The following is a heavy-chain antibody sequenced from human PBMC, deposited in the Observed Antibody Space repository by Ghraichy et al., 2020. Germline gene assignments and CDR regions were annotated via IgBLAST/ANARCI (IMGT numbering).Heavy chain of an antibody. V-gene: IGHV4-59*01. Sequence: SETLSLTCTVSGGSISSYYWSWIRQPPGKGLEWIGYIYYSGSTNYNPSLKSRVTISVDTSKNQFSLKLSSVTAADTAVYYCARVTHCGGDCYPLYYYYYMDVWGKGTTVTVSS. J-gene: IGHJ6*03. CDR1: GGSISSYY. CDR2: IYYSGST. CDR3: ARVTHCGGDCYPLYYYYYMDV. D-gene: IGHD2-21*01.